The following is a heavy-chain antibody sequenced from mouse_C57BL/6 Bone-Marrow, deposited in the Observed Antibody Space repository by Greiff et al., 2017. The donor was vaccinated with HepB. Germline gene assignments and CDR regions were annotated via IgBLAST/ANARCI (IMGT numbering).Heavy chain of an antibody. CDR3: ARWKAAQALPLYYFDY. J-gene: IGHJ2*01. D-gene: IGHD3-2*02. CDR2: IYPRSGTT. V-gene: IGHV1-81*01. CDR1: GYTFTSYG. Sequence: QVQLQQSGAELARPGASVKLSCKASGYTFTSYGISWVKQRTGQGLEWIGEIYPRSGTTYYNEKFKGKATLTADKSSSTAYMELRSLTSEDSAVYFCARWKAAQALPLYYFDYWGQGTTLTVSS.